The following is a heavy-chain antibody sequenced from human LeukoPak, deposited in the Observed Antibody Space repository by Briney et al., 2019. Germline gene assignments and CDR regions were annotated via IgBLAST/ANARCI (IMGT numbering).Heavy chain of an antibody. CDR3: AIFQGTYGDNDNDY. J-gene: IGHJ4*02. V-gene: IGHV1-69*13. CDR1: GGTFRSYA. CDR2: IIPMINTP. D-gene: IGHD4-17*01. Sequence: SVKVSCTASGGTFRSYAINWVRQAPGKGLEWMGGIIPMINTPKFAQRFQGRVTITADESTSTGYMELSSLRSEDTAVYYCAIFQGTYGDNDNDYWGQGTLVTVSS.